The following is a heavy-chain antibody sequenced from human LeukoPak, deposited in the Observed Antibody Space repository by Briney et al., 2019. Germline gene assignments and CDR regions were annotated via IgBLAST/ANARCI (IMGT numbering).Heavy chain of an antibody. CDR1: GFTFSSYA. CDR2: ISGSGDST. CDR3: AKEWSSTWYWLDY. V-gene: IGHV3-23*01. Sequence: GGSLRLSCAASGFTFSSYAMSCVRQAPGKGLEWVSGISGSGDSTYYADSVKGRFTISRDNSKNTLYLQMNSLRAEDTAVYYCAKEWSSTWYWLDYWGQGTLVTVSS. J-gene: IGHJ4*02. D-gene: IGHD6-13*01.